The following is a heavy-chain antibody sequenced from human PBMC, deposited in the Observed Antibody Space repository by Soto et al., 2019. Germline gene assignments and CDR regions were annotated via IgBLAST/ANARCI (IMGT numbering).Heavy chain of an antibody. D-gene: IGHD3-10*01. CDR2: IYYSGST. Sequence: LSLTCTVSGGSITGSGYYWSWIRQHPGKGLEWVGYIYYSGSTYYNPSLKSRLTISVATSKNQFSLKLTSVTAADTAVYYCARDTSLVRGVFGMDVWGQGTTVTVSS. CDR1: GGSITGSGYY. J-gene: IGHJ6*02. CDR3: ARDTSLVRGVFGMDV. V-gene: IGHV4-31*03.